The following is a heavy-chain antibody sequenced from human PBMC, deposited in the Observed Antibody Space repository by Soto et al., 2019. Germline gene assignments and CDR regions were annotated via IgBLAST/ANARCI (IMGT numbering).Heavy chain of an antibody. CDR3: AHRRAYCSGGSCYSIWFDP. V-gene: IGHV2-5*02. CDR1: GFSLSTSGVG. Sequence: QITLKESGPTLVKPTQTLTLTCTFSGFSLSTSGVGVGWIRQPPGKALEWLALIYWDDDKRYSPSLKSRLTIPKDTSKNPVVLTMTDIDPVDTATYCCAHRRAYCSGGSCYSIWFDPWGQGPLLTVSS. J-gene: IGHJ5*02. D-gene: IGHD2-15*01. CDR2: IYWDDDK.